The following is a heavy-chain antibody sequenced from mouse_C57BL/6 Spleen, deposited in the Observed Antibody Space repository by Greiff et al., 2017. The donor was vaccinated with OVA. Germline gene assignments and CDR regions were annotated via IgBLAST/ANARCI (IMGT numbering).Heavy chain of an antibody. J-gene: IGHJ3*01. CDR2: IYPGSGST. CDR3: ARWGGGYYVGGFAY. V-gene: IGHV1-55*01. CDR1: GYTFTSYW. D-gene: IGHD2-3*01. Sequence: QVQLQQPGAELVKPGASVKMSCKASGYTFTSYWITWVKQRPGQGLEWIGDIYPGSGSTNYNEKFKSKATLTVDTSSSTAYMQLSSLTSEDSAVYYCARWGGGYYVGGFAYWGQGTLVTVSA.